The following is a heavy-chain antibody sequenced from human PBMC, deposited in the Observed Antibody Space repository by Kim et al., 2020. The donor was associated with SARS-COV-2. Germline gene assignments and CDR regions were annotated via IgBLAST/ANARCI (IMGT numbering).Heavy chain of an antibody. V-gene: IGHV4-34*01. Sequence: KHNPSLKRRVTKTVDTAKNQVTLKLSSVTAADTAVYYCARGLMTTDAFDIWGQGTMVTVSS. D-gene: IGHD4-17*01. J-gene: IGHJ3*02. CDR3: ARGLMTTDAFDI.